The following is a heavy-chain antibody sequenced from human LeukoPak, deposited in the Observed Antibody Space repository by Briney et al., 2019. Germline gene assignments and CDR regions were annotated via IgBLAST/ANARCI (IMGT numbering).Heavy chain of an antibody. CDR3: ARGRTFDN. CDR2: IYDRGST. Sequence: SETLSLTCTVSGGSISSYYWSWIRQPPGKGLEWIGNIYDRGSTKYNPSLKGRVTISVDTSKNQFSLRLSSVTAADTAVYYCARGRTFDNWGQGTLVTVSS. V-gene: IGHV4-59*01. CDR1: GGSISSYY. J-gene: IGHJ4*02.